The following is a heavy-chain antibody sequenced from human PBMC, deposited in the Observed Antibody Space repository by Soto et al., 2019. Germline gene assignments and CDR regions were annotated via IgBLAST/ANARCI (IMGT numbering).Heavy chain of an antibody. Sequence: EVQLVESGGGLVKPGGSLRLSCAASGFTFSSYSMNWVRQAPGKGLEWVSSISSSGSTIYYADSVKGRFTISRDNAKNSLYLQMNSLRAEDTAVYYCARVGGARFLEWSDPEGAFDIWGQGTMVTVSS. D-gene: IGHD3-3*01. CDR2: ISSSGSTI. CDR1: GFTFSSYS. CDR3: ARVGGARFLEWSDPEGAFDI. J-gene: IGHJ3*02. V-gene: IGHV3-21*04.